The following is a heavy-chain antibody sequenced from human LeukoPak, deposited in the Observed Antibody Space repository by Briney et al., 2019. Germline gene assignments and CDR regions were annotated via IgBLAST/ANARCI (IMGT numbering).Heavy chain of an antibody. D-gene: IGHD4-17*01. CDR2: VIPIFGTA. CDR1: GGTFSSYA. J-gene: IGHJ4*02. Sequence: GASVKVSCKASGGTFSSYAISWVRQAPGQGLKWMGGVIPIFGTANYAQKFQGRVTITTDESTSTAYIELNSLRSDDTAVYYCARAPTTVTIHFDYWGQGTLVTVSS. CDR3: ARAPTTVTIHFDY. V-gene: IGHV1-69*05.